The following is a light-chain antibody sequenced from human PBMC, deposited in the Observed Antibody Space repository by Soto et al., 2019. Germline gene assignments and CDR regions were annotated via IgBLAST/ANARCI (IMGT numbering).Light chain of an antibody. J-gene: IGKJ2*01. CDR1: QSVSSSY. CDR2: AAS. CDR3: QQSYRTPHT. V-gene: IGKV3-20*01. Sequence: EIVLTQSPGTLSLSPGERVSLSCRASQSVSSSYLAWYQQKPGQAPRLLIYAASNLLSGVPSRFSGSGSGTNFTLTISSLQPEDFATYYCQQSYRTPHTFGPGTKLETK.